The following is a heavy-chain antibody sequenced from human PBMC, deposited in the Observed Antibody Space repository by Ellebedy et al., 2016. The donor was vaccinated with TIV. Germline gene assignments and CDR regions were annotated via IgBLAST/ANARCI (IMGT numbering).Heavy chain of an antibody. D-gene: IGHD2-2*01. J-gene: IGHJ5*02. CDR3: AKRGDCSANSCLLMA. Sequence: PGGSLRLSCAASGFTFSIHAMGWVRQAPGKGLEWVSSAGGSDGSTFYADSVRGRFTISRDNAKNTLYLQMNSLRAEDTAVYYCAKRGDCSANSCLLMAWGQGTLVTVSS. CDR2: AGGSDGST. V-gene: IGHV3-23*01. CDR1: GFTFSIHA.